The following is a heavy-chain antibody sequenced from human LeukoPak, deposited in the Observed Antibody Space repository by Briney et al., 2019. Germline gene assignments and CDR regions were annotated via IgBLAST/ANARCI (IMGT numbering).Heavy chain of an antibody. Sequence: PGGSLRLSCAASGFTFSSYWMHWVRQAPGKGLVWVSRINSDGSSTSYADSVKGRFTISRDNAKNTLYLQMNSLRAEDTAVYYCARVKYYDILTGSRVLSGMDVWGKGTTVTVSS. CDR3: ARVKYYDILTGSRVLSGMDV. J-gene: IGHJ6*04. CDR1: GFTFSSYW. D-gene: IGHD3-9*01. V-gene: IGHV3-74*01. CDR2: INSDGSST.